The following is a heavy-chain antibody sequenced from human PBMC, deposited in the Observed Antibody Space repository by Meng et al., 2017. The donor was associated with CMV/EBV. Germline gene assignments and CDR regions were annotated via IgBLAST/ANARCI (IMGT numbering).Heavy chain of an antibody. CDR2: INPSGGST. CDR3: ARGDYSGYDRPGYGMDV. Sequence: ASVKVSCKASGYTFTSYYMHWVRQAPGQGLEWMGIINPSGGSTSYAQKFQGRVTMTRDTSTSTVYMELSSLRSEDTAVYCCARGDYSGYDRPGYGMDVWGQGTTVTVSS. J-gene: IGHJ6*02. V-gene: IGHV1-46*01. CDR1: GYTFTSYY. D-gene: IGHD5-12*01.